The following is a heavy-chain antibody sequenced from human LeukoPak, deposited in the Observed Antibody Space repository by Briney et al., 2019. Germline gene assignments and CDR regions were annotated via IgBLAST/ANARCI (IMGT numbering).Heavy chain of an antibody. CDR3: ARDPLPIAVAGYFDY. Sequence: GGSLRLSCAASGFTFSSYAMHWVRQAPGKGLEWVAVISYDGSNKYYADSMKGRFTISRDNSKNTLYLQMNSLRAEDTAVYYCARDPLPIAVAGYFDYWGQGTLVTVSS. CDR2: ISYDGSNK. CDR1: GFTFSSYA. D-gene: IGHD6-19*01. V-gene: IGHV3-30-3*01. J-gene: IGHJ4*02.